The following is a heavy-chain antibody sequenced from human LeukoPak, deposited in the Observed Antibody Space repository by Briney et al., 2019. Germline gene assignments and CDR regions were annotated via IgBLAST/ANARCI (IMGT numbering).Heavy chain of an antibody. Sequence: GGSLRLSCAVSGFTFGIYAMTWVRQAPGKGLEWVAVISYDGSNKYYADSVKGRFTISRDNSKNTLYLQMNSLRAEDTAVYYCARDRVGATDYFDYWGQGTLVTVSS. V-gene: IGHV3-30-3*01. J-gene: IGHJ4*02. CDR3: ARDRVGATDYFDY. CDR1: GFTFGIYA. D-gene: IGHD1-26*01. CDR2: ISYDGSNK.